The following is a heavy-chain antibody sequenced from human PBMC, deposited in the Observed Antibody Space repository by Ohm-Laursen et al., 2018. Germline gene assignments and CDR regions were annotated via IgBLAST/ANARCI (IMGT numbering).Heavy chain of an antibody. Sequence: SVKVSCKASAYTFTGYYMHWVRQAPGQGLEWMGWINPNSGGTNYAQKFQGRVTMTRDTSISTAYMELSRLRSDDTAVYYCARTPRVVVAATYYYYGMDVWGQGTTVTVSS. CDR1: AYTFTGYY. J-gene: IGHJ6*02. V-gene: IGHV1-2*02. CDR3: ARTPRVVVAATYYYYGMDV. CDR2: INPNSGGT. D-gene: IGHD2-15*01.